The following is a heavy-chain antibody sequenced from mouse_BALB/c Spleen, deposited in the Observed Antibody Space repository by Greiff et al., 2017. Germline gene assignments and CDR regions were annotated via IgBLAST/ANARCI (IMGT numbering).Heavy chain of an antibody. CDR2: IRNKANGYTT. CDR3: ARDGDYWFAY. D-gene: IGHD2-4*01. CDR1: GFTFTDYY. V-gene: IGHV7-3*02. J-gene: IGHJ3*01. Sequence: EVQRVESGGGLVQPGGSLRLSCATSGFTFTDYYMSWVRQPPGKALEWLGFIRNKANGYTTEYSASVKGRFTISRDNSQSILYLQMNTLRAEDSATYYCARDGDYWFAYWGQGTLVTVSA.